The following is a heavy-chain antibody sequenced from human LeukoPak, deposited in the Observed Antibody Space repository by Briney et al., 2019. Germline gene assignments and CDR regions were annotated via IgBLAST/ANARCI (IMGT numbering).Heavy chain of an antibody. J-gene: IGHJ5*02. Sequence: GGSLRLSCAASGFTFSSYAMHWVRQAPGKGLEYVSAISSNGGSTYYASSVKGRFTISRDNSKNTLYLQMGSLRAEDMAVYYCARDSGYSSSWYWFDPWGQGTLVTVSS. CDR1: GFTFSSYA. CDR3: ARDSGYSSSWYWFDP. D-gene: IGHD6-13*01. CDR2: ISSNGGST. V-gene: IGHV3-64*01.